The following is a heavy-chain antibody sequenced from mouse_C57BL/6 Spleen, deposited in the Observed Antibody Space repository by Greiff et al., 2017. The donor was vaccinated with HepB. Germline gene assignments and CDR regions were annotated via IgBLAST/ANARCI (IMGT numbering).Heavy chain of an antibody. CDR3: ARADYYGSSYAFSFAY. J-gene: IGHJ3*01. CDR1: GFTFSDYY. Sequence: EVMLVESEGGLVQPGSSMKLSCTASGFTFSDYYMAWVRQVPEKGLEWVANINYDGSSTYYLDSLKSRFIISRDNAKNILYLQMSSLKSEDTATCYCARADYYGSSYAFSFAYWGQGTLVTVSA. CDR2: INYDGSST. V-gene: IGHV5-16*01. D-gene: IGHD1-1*01.